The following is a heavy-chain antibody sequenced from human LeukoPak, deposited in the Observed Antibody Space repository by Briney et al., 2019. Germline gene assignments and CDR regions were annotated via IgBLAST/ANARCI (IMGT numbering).Heavy chain of an antibody. D-gene: IGHD6-19*01. J-gene: IGHJ4*02. CDR2: ISGSGGST. V-gene: IGHV3-23*01. Sequence: GGSLRLSCAASGFTFSSYAMSWVRQAPGKGLEWVSAISGSGGSTYYADSVKGRFTISRDNSKNTLFLQMNSLRAEDTAVYYCAKPGIAVAGPKPILRLSYWGQGTLVTVSS. CDR1: GFTFSSYA. CDR3: AKPGIAVAGPKPILRLSY.